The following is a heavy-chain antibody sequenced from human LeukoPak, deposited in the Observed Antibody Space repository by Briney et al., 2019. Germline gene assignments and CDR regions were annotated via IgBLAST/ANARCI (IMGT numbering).Heavy chain of an antibody. CDR1: GFTFSSYS. Sequence: GGSLRLSCAASGFTFSSYSMNWVRQTPGKGLEWVSSIGSSSNYIYYSDSVKGRFTISRDNANNSLFLQMNSLRVEDTALYYCAREKGEWFHRAFDIWGQGTMVTVSS. CDR2: IGSSSNYI. CDR3: AREKGEWFHRAFDI. V-gene: IGHV3-21*01. D-gene: IGHD3-3*01. J-gene: IGHJ3*02.